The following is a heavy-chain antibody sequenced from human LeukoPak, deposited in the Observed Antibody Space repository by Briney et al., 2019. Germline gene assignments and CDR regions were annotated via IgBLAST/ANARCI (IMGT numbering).Heavy chain of an antibody. J-gene: IGHJ6*02. Sequence: PSETLSLTCTVSGGSISGRIYYWGWIRQPPGKGLEWIGSIYYSGSTYYNPSLKSRVTISVDTSKNQFSLKLSSVTAADTAVYYCARDCELVSVVPAAPGVCYYYYGMDVWGQGTTVTVSS. CDR2: IYYSGST. V-gene: IGHV4-39*07. CDR3: ARDCELVSVVPAAPGVCYYYYGMDV. D-gene: IGHD2-2*01. CDR1: GGSISGRIYY.